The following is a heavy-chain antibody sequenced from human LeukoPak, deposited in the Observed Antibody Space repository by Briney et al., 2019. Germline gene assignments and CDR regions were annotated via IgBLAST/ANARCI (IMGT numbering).Heavy chain of an antibody. D-gene: IGHD3-22*01. V-gene: IGHV1-69*04. J-gene: IGHJ4*02. CDR3: TTTNDGGGYQWGDFFDF. CDR2: IIPNLGTT. Sequence: GASVKVSCKASGGTFNSHAISWVRQAPGPGLEWMGRIIPNLGTTNPAQNFPDRVTLTADKSTNTAYMALTSLTSDDTAVYYCTTTNDGGGYQWGDFFDFWGQGTLVTVSS. CDR1: GGTFNSHA.